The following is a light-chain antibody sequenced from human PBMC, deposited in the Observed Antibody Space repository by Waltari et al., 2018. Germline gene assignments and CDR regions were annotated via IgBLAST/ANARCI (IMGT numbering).Light chain of an antibody. CDR3: QQGRDSPRT. CDR2: DTF. J-gene: IGKJ1*01. Sequence: DIRLTQSPSSLSASAGDRVSLTCRESQSNRSFFNWYQQKPWKAPKFLIYDTFKLETGVPPRFSGSGAGTDFTLTINSLQPDDFATYYCQQGRDSPRTFGQGTRVEIK. V-gene: IGKV1-39*01. CDR1: QSNRSF.